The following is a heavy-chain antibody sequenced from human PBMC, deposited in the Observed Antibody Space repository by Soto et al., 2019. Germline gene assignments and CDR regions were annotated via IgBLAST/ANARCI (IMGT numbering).Heavy chain of an antibody. D-gene: IGHD2-2*01. V-gene: IGHV3-53*04. J-gene: IGHJ3*02. CDR3: AREQGYCSSTSCSPDAFDI. CDR1: GFTVSSNY. CDR2: IYSGGST. Sequence: EVQLVESGGGLVQPGGSLRLSCAASGFTVSSNYMSWVRQAPGKGLEWVSVIYSGGSTYYADSVKGRFTISRHNSKNRLYLQMNSLRAEDTAVYYCAREQGYCSSTSCSPDAFDIWGQGTMVTVSS.